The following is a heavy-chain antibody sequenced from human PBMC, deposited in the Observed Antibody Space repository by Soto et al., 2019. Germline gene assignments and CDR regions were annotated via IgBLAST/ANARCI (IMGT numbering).Heavy chain of an antibody. CDR1: GVTFSSYG. CDR3: ARDLIQLSKGAGYYYYYGMDV. Sequence: GSLGLSCAAAGVTFSSYGMNWVREAPGKGLEWVAVIWYDGSNKYYADSVKGRFTISRDNSKHRLYLQMNSLRAEDTAVYYCARDLIQLSKGAGYYYYYGMDVWGQGT. D-gene: IGHD5-18*01. V-gene: IGHV3-33*01. J-gene: IGHJ6*02. CDR2: IWYDGSNK.